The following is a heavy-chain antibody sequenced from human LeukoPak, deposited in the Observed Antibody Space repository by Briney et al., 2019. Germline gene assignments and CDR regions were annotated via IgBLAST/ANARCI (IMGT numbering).Heavy chain of an antibody. Sequence: GGSLGLSCAASGFTFSSYGMNWVRQAPGKGLEWVSYISSSGSTIYYADSVKGRFTISRDNAKNSLYLQMNSLRAEDTAVYYCAELGITMIGGVWGKGTTVTISS. CDR1: GFTFSSYG. J-gene: IGHJ6*04. CDR3: AELGITMIGGV. CDR2: ISSSGSTI. V-gene: IGHV3-48*03. D-gene: IGHD3-10*02.